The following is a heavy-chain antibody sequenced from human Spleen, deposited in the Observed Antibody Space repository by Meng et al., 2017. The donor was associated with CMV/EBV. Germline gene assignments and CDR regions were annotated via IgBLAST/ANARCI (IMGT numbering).Heavy chain of an antibody. CDR3: ARDGRTVTALGAGGMDV. Sequence: GESLKISCAASGFTFSSYAMHWVRQAPGKGLEWVAAISYDGTNKYYADSVKGRFTISRYNSRNTLYLQMNSLRAEDAAVYYCARDGRTVTALGAGGMDVWGQGTTVTVSS. CDR1: GFTFSSYA. V-gene: IGHV3-30*04. D-gene: IGHD4-11*01. CDR2: ISYDGTNK. J-gene: IGHJ6*02.